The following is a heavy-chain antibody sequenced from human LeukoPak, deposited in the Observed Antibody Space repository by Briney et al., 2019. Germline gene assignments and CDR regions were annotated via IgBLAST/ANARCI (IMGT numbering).Heavy chain of an antibody. J-gene: IGHJ4*02. CDR2: IIPIFGTA. CDR3: ASPVDSKVYVFDY. CDR1: GGTFSSYA. Sequence: GASVKVSCKASGGTFSSYAISWVRQAPGQGLEWMGGIIPIFGTANYAQKFQGRVTITADKSTSTAYMELSSLRSEDTAVYYCASPVDSKVYVFDYWGQGTLVTVSS. V-gene: IGHV1-69*06. D-gene: IGHD2-8*01.